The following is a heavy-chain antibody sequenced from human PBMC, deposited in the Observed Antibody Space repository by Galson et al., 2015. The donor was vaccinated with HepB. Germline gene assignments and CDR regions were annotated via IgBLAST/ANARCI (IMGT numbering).Heavy chain of an antibody. CDR1: GYTFTSYG. CDR2: ISAYNGNA. Sequence: SVKVSCKASGYTFTSYGISWVRQAPGQGLEWMGWISAYNGNANYAQKLQGRVTMTTDTSTSTAYMELRSLRSDDTAVYYCARDEYCSGGSCYSEILDYWGQGTLVTVSS. J-gene: IGHJ4*02. V-gene: IGHV1-18*01. D-gene: IGHD2-15*01. CDR3: ARDEYCSGGSCYSEILDY.